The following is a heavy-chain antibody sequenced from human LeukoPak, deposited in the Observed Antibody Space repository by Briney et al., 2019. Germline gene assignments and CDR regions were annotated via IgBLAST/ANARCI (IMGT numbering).Heavy chain of an antibody. CDR3: ARLGLTRDAFDT. CDR1: GDSISSGGYS. V-gene: IGHV4-30-4*07. CDR2: ISSTGST. D-gene: IGHD1-26*01. J-gene: IGHJ3*02. Sequence: SQTLSLTCAVSGDSISSGGYSWSWIRQPPGKALEWIGYISSTGSTYYNPSLKSRLSISSDTSKNQFSLNLSSVTAADTAVFYCARLGLTRDAFDTWGHGTMVTVSS.